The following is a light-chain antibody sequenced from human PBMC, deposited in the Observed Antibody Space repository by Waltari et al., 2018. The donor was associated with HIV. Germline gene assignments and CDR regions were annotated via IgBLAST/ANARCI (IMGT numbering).Light chain of an antibody. V-gene: IGLV1-47*01. CDR2: RNN. CDR3: ATWNDSLSGYV. CDR1: SSHIGRNY. Sequence: QSVLTQPPSASGTPGQRVAISCSASSSHIGRNYVYWYQHLPGTAPKLLIYRNNQRPSWVPDRFSGSKSGTSASLAISGLRSDDEADYYCATWNDSLSGYVFGTGTKVTV. J-gene: IGLJ1*01.